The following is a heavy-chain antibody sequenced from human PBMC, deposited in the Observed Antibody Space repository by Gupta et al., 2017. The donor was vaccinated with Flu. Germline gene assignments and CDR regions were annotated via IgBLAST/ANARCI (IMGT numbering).Heavy chain of an antibody. V-gene: IGHV1-69*06. Sequence: QVQLVQPGAEVVKPGSSVKVSCKASGGTISRFPISWVRQAPGQGLEWMGGIIPMFATANYAQEFQGRVTITADKSTNTVDMELSSLTSDDTAVYYCASVDYDTLTGYYSHWYYLEYWGQGTLVTVSS. CDR2: IIPMFATA. CDR1: GGTISRFP. D-gene: IGHD3-9*01. CDR3: ASVDYDTLTGYYSHWYYLEY. J-gene: IGHJ4*02.